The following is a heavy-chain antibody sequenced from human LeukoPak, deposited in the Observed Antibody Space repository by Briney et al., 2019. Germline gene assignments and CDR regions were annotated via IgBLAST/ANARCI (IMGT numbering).Heavy chain of an antibody. V-gene: IGHV1-2*02. D-gene: IGHD3-22*01. Sequence: ASVKVSCKTSGYAFTGYYMHWVRQAPGQGLEWMGWINPNSGGTNYAQKFQGRVTMTRDTSISTAYVELSRLRSDDTAVYYCARVISYYYDGTNYSYYFDYWGQGTLVTVSS. CDR3: ARVISYYYDGTNYSYYFDY. CDR2: INPNSGGT. CDR1: GYAFTGYY. J-gene: IGHJ4*02.